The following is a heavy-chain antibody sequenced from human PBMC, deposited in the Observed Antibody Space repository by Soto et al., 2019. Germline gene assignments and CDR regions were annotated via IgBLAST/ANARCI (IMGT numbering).Heavy chain of an antibody. D-gene: IGHD4-17*01. V-gene: IGHV3-53*01. CDR1: GFTVSSNY. J-gene: IGHJ6*02. Sequence: GGSLRLSCAASGFTVSSNYMSWVRQAPGKGLEWVSVIYSGGSTYYADSVKGRFTISRDNSKNTLYLQMNSLRAEDTAVYYCARWGSVTTKPNERYYYYYYGMDVWGQGTTVTVSS. CDR3: ARWGSVTTKPNERYYYYYYGMDV. CDR2: IYSGGST.